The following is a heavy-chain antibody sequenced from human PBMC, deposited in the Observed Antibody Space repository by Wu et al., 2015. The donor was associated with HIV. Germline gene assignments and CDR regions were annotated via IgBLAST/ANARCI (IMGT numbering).Heavy chain of an antibody. CDR3: ARDGMDGGAMIVVDRKRRYYGMDV. CDR2: ISAYNGNT. D-gene: IGHD3-22*01. CDR1: GYTFTSYG. Sequence: QVQLVQSGAEVKKPGASVKVSCKASGYTFTSYGISWVRQAPGQGLEWMGWISAYNGNTNYAQKLQGRVTMTTDTSTSTAYMELRSLRSDDTAVYYCARDGMDGGAMIVVDRKRRYYGMDVWGPRGPRVTVSS. V-gene: IGHV1-18*01. J-gene: IGHJ6*01.